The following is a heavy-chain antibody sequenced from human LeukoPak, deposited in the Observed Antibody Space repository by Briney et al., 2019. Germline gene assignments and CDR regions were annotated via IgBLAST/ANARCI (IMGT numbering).Heavy chain of an antibody. CDR1: GGSNSSYY. CDR2: IYYSGST. D-gene: IGHD3-9*01. Sequence: SETLSLTCTVSGGSNSSYYWSWIRQPPGKGLEWIGYIYYSGSTNYNPSLKSRVTISVDTSKNQVSLKLSSVTAADTAVYYCATASNYDILTGYGDDAFDIWGQGTMVTVSS. CDR3: ATASNYDILTGYGDDAFDI. J-gene: IGHJ3*02. V-gene: IGHV4-59*01.